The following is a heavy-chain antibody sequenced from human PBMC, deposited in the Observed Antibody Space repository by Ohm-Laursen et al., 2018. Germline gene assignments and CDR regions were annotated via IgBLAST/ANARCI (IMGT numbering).Heavy chain of an antibody. CDR1: GGSISSYY. Sequence: TLSLTCSVSGGSISSYYWSWTRQSPGKGLEWIGYIYKSGSTNYNPSLKSRVTISVDTSKNQFSLKLSSVTAADTAVYYCVSLPGYSYGFGGNYYYGMDVWGQGTTVTVSS. V-gene: IGHV4-59*12. J-gene: IGHJ6*02. CDR3: VSLPGYSYGFGGNYYYGMDV. CDR2: IYKSGST. D-gene: IGHD5-18*01.